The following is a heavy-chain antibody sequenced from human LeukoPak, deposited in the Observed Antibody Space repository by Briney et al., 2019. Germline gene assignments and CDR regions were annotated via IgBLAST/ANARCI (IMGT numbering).Heavy chain of an antibody. Sequence: SETLSLTCTVSGVSVISPVYYWGWIRQAPGKGLEWIGTIYYSGSTNYNPSLKSRVTISVDTSKNQFSLKLSSVTAADTAVYYCARDRTVTTTEDAFDIWGHGTMVTVSS. CDR1: GVSVISPVYY. J-gene: IGHJ3*02. CDR3: ARDRTVTTTEDAFDI. D-gene: IGHD4-17*01. CDR2: IYYSGST. V-gene: IGHV4-61*08.